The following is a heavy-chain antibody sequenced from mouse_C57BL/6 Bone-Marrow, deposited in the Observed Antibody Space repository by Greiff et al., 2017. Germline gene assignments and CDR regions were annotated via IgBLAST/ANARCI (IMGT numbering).Heavy chain of an antibody. CDR2: ISSGGSYT. D-gene: IGHD1-1*01. J-gene: IGHJ3*01. V-gene: IGHV5-6*01. Sequence: EVMLVESGGDLVKPGGSLKLSCAASGFTFSSYGMSWVRQTPDKRLEWVATISSGGSYTYYPDSVKGRFTISRANAKNTLYLQMSSLKSEDTAMYYCARHSTVGFAYWGQGTLVTVSA. CDR1: GFTFSSYG. CDR3: ARHSTVGFAY.